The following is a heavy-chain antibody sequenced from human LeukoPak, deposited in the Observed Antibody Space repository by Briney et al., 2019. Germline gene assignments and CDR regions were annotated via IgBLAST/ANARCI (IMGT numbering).Heavy chain of an antibody. CDR1: GYTFTSYY. V-gene: IGHV1-46*01. D-gene: IGHD3-22*01. J-gene: IGHJ6*03. Sequence: ASVKVSCKASGYTFTSYYMRWVRQAPGQGLEWMGIINPSGGSTSYAQKFQGRVTMTRDMSTSTVYMELSSLRSEDTAVYYCAAGIDSSGHRDYYYYYMDVWGKGTTVTVSS. CDR3: AAGIDSSGHRDYYYYYMDV. CDR2: INPSGGST.